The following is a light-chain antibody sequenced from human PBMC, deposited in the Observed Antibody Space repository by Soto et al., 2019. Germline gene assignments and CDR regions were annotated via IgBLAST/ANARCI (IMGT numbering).Light chain of an antibody. V-gene: IGKV3-20*01. Sequence: DIVLTQTPVTLSLSPGDRATLYCRASQRVGSNYLAWYQQKSGQPPRLLIHCASIRATCVPDRFSGSVSGTDFSLTISRLGPEDFAVYYCQQYGSTRWTFGQGTKVEVK. CDR3: QQYGSTRWT. CDR1: QRVGSNY. CDR2: CAS. J-gene: IGKJ1*01.